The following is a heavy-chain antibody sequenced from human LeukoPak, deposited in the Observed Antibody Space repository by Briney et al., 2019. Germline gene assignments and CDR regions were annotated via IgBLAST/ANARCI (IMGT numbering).Heavy chain of an antibody. V-gene: IGHV3-53*05. D-gene: IGHD5-24*01. CDR1: GFTVSNTY. CDR2: IYSGGGT. J-gene: IGHJ4*02. CDR3: AKEVWDGYNVDY. Sequence: QSGGSLRLSCAASGFTVSNTYMSWVRQAPGKGLEWVSIIYSGGGTRYADSVKGRFTISRDNSKNTLYLQMNSLRAEDTAVYYCAKEVWDGYNVDYWGQGTLVTVSS.